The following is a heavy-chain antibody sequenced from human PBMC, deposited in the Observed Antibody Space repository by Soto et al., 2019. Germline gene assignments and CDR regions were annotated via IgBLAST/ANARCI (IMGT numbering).Heavy chain of an antibody. CDR1: GGSISSGDYY. CDR3: ARDHWWQDYCYGMDV. D-gene: IGHD2-15*01. J-gene: IGHJ6*02. Sequence: QVQLQESGPGLVKPSQTLSLTCTVSGGSISSGDYYWSWIRQPPGKGLEWIGYIYYSGSTYYNPSLKSRVSISVDTSKNQFSLKMSSVTAADTAVYYCARDHWWQDYCYGMDVWGQGTTVTVSS. V-gene: IGHV4-30-4*01. CDR2: IYYSGST.